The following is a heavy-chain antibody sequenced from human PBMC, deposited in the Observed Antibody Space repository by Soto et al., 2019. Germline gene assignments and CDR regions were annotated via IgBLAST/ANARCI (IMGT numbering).Heavy chain of an antibody. CDR1: GFTFSSYA. J-gene: IGHJ4*02. D-gene: IGHD5-12*01. CDR3: AKYPIVATIFPYFDY. V-gene: IGHV3-23*01. Sequence: EVQLLESGGGLVQPGGSLRLSCAASGFTFSSYAMSWVRQAPGKGLEWVSAISGSGGSTYYADSVKGRFTISRDNSKNKLYLQMNSLRAEDTAVYYCAKYPIVATIFPYFDYCGQGTLVTVSS. CDR2: ISGSGGST.